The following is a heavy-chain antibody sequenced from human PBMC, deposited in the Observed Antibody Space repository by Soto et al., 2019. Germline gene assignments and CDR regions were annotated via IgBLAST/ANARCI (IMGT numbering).Heavy chain of an antibody. V-gene: IGHV3-33*01. CDR2: IWYDGSNK. J-gene: IGHJ6*02. CDR1: GFTFSSYG. D-gene: IGHD5-12*01. CDR3: AGEEGYENYGMDV. Sequence: PGGSLRLSCAASGFTFSSYGMHWVRQAPGKGLEWVAVIWYDGSNKYYADSVKGRFTISRDNSKNTLYLQMNSLRAEDTAVYYCAGEEGYENYGMDVWGQGTTVTVSS.